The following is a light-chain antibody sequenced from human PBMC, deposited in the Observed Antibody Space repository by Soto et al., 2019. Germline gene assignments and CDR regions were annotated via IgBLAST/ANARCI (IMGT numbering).Light chain of an antibody. Sequence: EIVVTQSPATLSVSPGERAVLSCKASQSISSKLAWYQQKPGQAPRLLIYGASIRATGIPARFSGSGSGTDFTLTISSLQSEDFAVYYCHEYDKWFSISFGQGTRLEIK. CDR3: HEYDKWFSIS. CDR2: GAS. V-gene: IGKV3-15*01. CDR1: QSISSK. J-gene: IGKJ5*01.